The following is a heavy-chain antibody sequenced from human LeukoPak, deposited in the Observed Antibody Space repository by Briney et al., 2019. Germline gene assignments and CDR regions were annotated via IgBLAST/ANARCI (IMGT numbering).Heavy chain of an antibody. CDR2: IYYSGST. J-gene: IGHJ6*02. Sequence: PSETLSLTCTVSGGSISSYYWSWIRQPPGKGLEWIGYIYYSGSTNYNPSLKSRVTISVDTSKNQFSLKLSSVTAADTAVYYCARSAGLMYYYDSSGFGDRYYYGMDVWGQGTTVTVSS. D-gene: IGHD3-22*01. CDR3: ARSAGLMYYYDSSGFGDRYYYGMDV. V-gene: IGHV4-59*08. CDR1: GGSISSYY.